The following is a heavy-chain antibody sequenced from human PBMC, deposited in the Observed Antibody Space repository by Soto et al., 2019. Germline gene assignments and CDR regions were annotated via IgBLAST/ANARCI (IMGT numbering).Heavy chain of an antibody. CDR3: ARDIRGYSRAFDY. V-gene: IGHV4-61*01. J-gene: IGHJ4*02. Sequence: LSLTCTVSGDSVSSDNYYWTWIRQPPGKGLEWIGYIYSSGSTKYNPSLKSRVTISLDTSSNQFSLKLTSVTAADTAVYYCARDIRGYSRAFDYWGQGTLVTVSS. CDR2: IYSSGST. CDR1: GDSVSSDNYY. D-gene: IGHD5-18*01.